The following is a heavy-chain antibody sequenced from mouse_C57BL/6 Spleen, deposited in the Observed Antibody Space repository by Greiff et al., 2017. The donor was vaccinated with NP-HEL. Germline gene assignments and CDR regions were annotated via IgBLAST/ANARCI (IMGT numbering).Heavy chain of an antibody. Sequence: EVQLQQSGPELVKPGASVKISCKASGYTFTDYYMNWVKQSHGKSLEWIGDINPNNGGTSYNQKFKGKATLTVDKSSSTAYMELRSLTSEDSAVYYCARRRAYYSNYGFFDYWGQGTTLTVSS. CDR1: GYTFTDYY. V-gene: IGHV1-26*01. D-gene: IGHD2-5*01. CDR3: ARRRAYYSNYGFFDY. J-gene: IGHJ2*01. CDR2: INPNNGGT.